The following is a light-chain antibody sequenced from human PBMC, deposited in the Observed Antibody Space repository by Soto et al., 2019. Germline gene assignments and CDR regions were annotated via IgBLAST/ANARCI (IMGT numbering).Light chain of an antibody. CDR2: GAS. CDR3: HQYGSSPLYT. CDR1: QSVSSSY. V-gene: IGKV3-20*01. Sequence: EIVLTQSPGTLSLSPGERATLSCRASQSVSSSYLAWYQQKPGLAPRLLIYGASSRATGIPDRFSGSGSGTDFTLTISRLEPEDFAVYYCHQYGSSPLYTFGQGTKLEIK. J-gene: IGKJ2*01.